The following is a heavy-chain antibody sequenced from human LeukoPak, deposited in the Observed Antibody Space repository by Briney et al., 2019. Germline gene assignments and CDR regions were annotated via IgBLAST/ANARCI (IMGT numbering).Heavy chain of an antibody. J-gene: IGHJ4*02. CDR3: ARVPNPRNTYGYSDK. CDR2: ISGYNGHT. Sequence: ASVKVSCTASGYAFSDHGVNWVRQAPGQGLEWMGWISGYNGHTSYAQKFQGRVMVTTDRSTNTAYLELRRLRSDDTAVYYCARVPNPRNTYGYSDKWGQGTLVTVSS. D-gene: IGHD5-18*01. V-gene: IGHV1-18*04. CDR1: GYAFSDHG.